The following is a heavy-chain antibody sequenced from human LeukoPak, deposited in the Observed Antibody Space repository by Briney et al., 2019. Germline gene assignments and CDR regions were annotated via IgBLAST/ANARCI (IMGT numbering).Heavy chain of an antibody. CDR3: ERGSCITTTCYSKGIDY. V-gene: IGHV1-2*02. D-gene: IGHD2-2*01. J-gene: IGHJ4*02. CDR1: GYTFTDYY. CDR2: INPNSGDT. Sequence: ASVKVSCKASGYTFTDYYMHWVRQAPGQGLEWMGWINPNSGDTNYAQKFQGRVTMTRDTSISTAYMELSSLRSDDTAVYYCERGSCITTTCYSKGIDYWGQGTLVTVSS.